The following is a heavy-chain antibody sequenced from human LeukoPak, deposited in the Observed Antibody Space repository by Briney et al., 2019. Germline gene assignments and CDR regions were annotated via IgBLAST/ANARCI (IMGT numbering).Heavy chain of an antibody. J-gene: IGHJ4*02. CDR3: ARAXXGXXXXXXXAX. Sequence: GGSLRLSCAASGFTFSSYSMNWVRQAPGKGLEWVSSISSSSSYIYYADSVKGRFTISRDNAKNSLYLQMNSLRAEDTAVYYCARAXXGXXXXXXXAXWGQXTLVTVSS. V-gene: IGHV3-21*01. CDR1: GFTFSSYS. CDR2: ISSSSSYI.